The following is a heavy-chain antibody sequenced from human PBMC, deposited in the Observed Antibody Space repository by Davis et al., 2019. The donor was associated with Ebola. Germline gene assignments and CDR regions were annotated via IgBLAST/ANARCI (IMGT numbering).Heavy chain of an antibody. CDR3: ARGVAAAGRKDWFDP. D-gene: IGHD6-13*01. CDR2: INAGNGNT. V-gene: IGHV1-3*01. CDR1: GYTFTSYA. Sequence: ASVKVSCKASGYTFTSYAMHWVRQAPGQRLEWMGWINAGNGNTKYSQKFQGRVTITRDTSASTAYMERSSLRSEDTAVYYCARGVAAAGRKDWFDPWGQGTLVTVSS. J-gene: IGHJ5*02.